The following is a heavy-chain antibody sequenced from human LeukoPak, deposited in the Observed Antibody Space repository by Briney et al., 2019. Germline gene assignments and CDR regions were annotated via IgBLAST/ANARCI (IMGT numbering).Heavy chain of an antibody. D-gene: IGHD3/OR15-3a*01. V-gene: IGHV4-34*01. J-gene: IGHJ5*02. CDR1: GFTVSSNC. CDR3: ARGLLVIIPFDWFDP. CDR2: INHSGST. Sequence: PGGSLRLSCAASGFTVSSNCMSWIRQPPGKGLEWIGEINHSGSTNYNPSLKSRVTISVDTSKNQFSLKLSSVTAADTAVYYCARGLLVIIPFDWFDPWGQGTLVTVSS.